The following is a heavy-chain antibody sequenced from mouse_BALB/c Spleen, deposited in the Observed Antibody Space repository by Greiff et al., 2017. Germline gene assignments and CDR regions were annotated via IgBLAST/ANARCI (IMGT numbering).Heavy chain of an antibody. CDR2: ISSGSSTI. CDR1: GFTFSSFG. CDR3: ARSMITTYYFDY. Sequence: EVKLVESGGGLVQPGGSRKLSCAASGFTFSSFGMHWVRQAPEKGLEWVAYISSGSSTIYYADTVKGRFTISRDNPKNTLFLQMTSLRSEDTAMYYCARSMITTYYFDYWGQGTTLTVSS. J-gene: IGHJ2*01. V-gene: IGHV5-17*02. D-gene: IGHD2-4*01.